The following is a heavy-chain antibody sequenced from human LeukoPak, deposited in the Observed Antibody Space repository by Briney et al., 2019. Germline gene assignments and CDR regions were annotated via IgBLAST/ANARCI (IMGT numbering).Heavy chain of an antibody. D-gene: IGHD5-18*01. CDR2: ISSNGSNT. CDR3: ARVSGYSYGQ. Sequence: PGGSLRLSCVASGFPFSTYAMHWVRQAPGKGLEYVSGISSNGSNTNYADSVEGGFTISRDNSKNTLYLRMGSLRLEDMAVYYCARVSGYSYGQRGQGTLVTVSS. J-gene: IGHJ4*02. CDR1: GFPFSTYA. V-gene: IGHV3-64*02.